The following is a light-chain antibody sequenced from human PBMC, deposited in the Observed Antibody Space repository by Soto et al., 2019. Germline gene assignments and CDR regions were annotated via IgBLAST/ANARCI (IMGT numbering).Light chain of an antibody. CDR2: AAS. CDR1: QDIGNF. CDR3: QQYHSWPAT. V-gene: IGKV1-16*02. J-gene: IGKJ4*01. Sequence: DIQMTQSPSSLSASVGDTVTITCRASQDIGNFFAWFQQKPGTAPKSLISAASSLQSGVPSKFIVSGSGTDINLTINSLQPEDVATYYCQQYHSWPATFGGGTKVEI.